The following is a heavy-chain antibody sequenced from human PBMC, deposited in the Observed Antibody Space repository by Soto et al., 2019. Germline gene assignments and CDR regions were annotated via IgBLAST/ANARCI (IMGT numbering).Heavy chain of an antibody. CDR2: IYYSGST. J-gene: IGHJ4*02. CDR1: GGSISSYY. CDR3: ARGSVVPAAMFDY. V-gene: IGHV4-59*01. Sequence: SETLSLTCTVSGGSISSYYWSWIRQPPGKGLEWIGYIYYSGSTNYNPSLKSRVTISVDTSKNQFSLKLSSVTAADTAVYYCARGSVVPAAMFDYWGQGTLVTVS. D-gene: IGHD2-2*01.